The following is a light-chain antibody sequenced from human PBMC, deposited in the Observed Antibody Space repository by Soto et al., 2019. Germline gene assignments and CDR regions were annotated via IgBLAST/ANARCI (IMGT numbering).Light chain of an antibody. CDR2: GAC. J-gene: IGKJ4*01. V-gene: IGKV3-20*01. CDR3: QQFSRYPLT. Sequence: IVLNQSTGTLSLSPGERATLSCRASQSVSNNYLAWCQQESGQAPWLLIYGACNSATGIPDRFSGSGSGTDFTLTISRLEPEYFAVYYCQQFSRYPLTFVLGTKLDIK. CDR1: QSVSNNY.